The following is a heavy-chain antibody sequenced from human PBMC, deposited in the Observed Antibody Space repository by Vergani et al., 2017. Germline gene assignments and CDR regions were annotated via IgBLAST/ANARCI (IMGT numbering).Heavy chain of an antibody. Sequence: EVQLVESGGGLVKPGGSLRLSCAASGFTFSNAWMSWVRQAPGKGLEWVGRIKSKTDGGTTDYAAPVKGRFTISRDNAKNSLYLQMNSLRAEDTAVYYCARVKFGGVIEVFDYWGQGTLVTVSS. V-gene: IGHV3-15*01. CDR3: ARVKFGGVIEVFDY. D-gene: IGHD3-16*02. J-gene: IGHJ4*02. CDR1: GFTFSNAW. CDR2: IKSKTDGGTT.